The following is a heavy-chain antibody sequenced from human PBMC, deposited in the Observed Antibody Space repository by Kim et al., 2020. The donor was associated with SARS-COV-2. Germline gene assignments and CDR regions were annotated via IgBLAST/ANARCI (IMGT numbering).Heavy chain of an antibody. J-gene: IGHJ4*02. CDR1: GFTFDDYA. CDR2: ISWNSGSI. Sequence: GGSLRLSCAASGFTFDDYAMHWVRQAPGKGLEWVSGISWNSGSIGYADSVKGRFTISRDNAKNSLYLQMNSLRAEDTALYYCAKESYPYDSSGWYYFDYWGQGTLVTVSS. CDR3: AKESYPYDSSGWYYFDY. V-gene: IGHV3-9*01. D-gene: IGHD3-22*01.